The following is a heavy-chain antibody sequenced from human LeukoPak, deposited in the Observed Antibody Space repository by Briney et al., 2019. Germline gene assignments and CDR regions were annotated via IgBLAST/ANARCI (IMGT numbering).Heavy chain of an antibody. CDR3: ALQQGVSGYSYGTIDY. V-gene: IGHV4-61*01. CDR1: GGSVSSGSYY. CDR2: IYYSGST. J-gene: IGHJ4*02. D-gene: IGHD5-18*01. Sequence: PSETLSLTCTVSGGSVSSGSYYWGWIRQPPGKGLEWIGYIYYSGSTNYNPSLKSRVTISVDTSKNQFSLKLSSVTAADTAVHYCALQQGVSGYSYGTIDYWGQGTLVTVSS.